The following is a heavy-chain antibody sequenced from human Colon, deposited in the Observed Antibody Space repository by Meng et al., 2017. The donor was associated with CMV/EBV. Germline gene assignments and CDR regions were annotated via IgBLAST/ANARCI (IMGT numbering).Heavy chain of an antibody. J-gene: IGHJ6*02. CDR1: GFIFSSYW. CDR2: IYAGGRST. Sequence: GESLKISCAASGFIFSSYWMSWVRQAPGKGLEWVSVIYAGGRSTYFADSVKGRFTISRDDSKNTLYLEMNSLRAEDTAVYYCAKGSLEWLYYGMDVWGQGTTVTVSS. CDR3: AKGSLEWLYYGMDV. D-gene: IGHD3-3*01. V-gene: IGHV3-23*03.